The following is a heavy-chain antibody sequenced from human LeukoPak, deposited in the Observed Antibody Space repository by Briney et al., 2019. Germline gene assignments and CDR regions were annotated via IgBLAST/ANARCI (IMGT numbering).Heavy chain of an antibody. V-gene: IGHV3-49*03. J-gene: IGHJ5*02. CDR3: AADATGWFDP. CDR1: GFTFGDYA. D-gene: IGHD6-13*01. Sequence: GGSLRLSCTASGFTFGDYAMSWFRQAPGKGLEWVGFIRSKAYGGTTEYAASVKGRFTISRDDSKSIAYLQMNSLKTEDTAVYYMAADATGWFDPWGQGTLVTVSS. CDR2: IRSKAYGGTT.